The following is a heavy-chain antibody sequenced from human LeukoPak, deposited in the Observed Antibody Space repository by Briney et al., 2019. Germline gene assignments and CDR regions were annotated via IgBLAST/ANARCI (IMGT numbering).Heavy chain of an antibody. CDR3: AKTLGYSGYFSP. CDR2: ISGGGVNT. Sequence: PGGSLRLSCAASGFTFNSYAMTWVRQATEQGLEWVSAISGGGVNTYYADSVKGRFTISRDNSKNMLYLQMNSLRAEDTAVYYCAKTLGYSGYFSPWGQGTLVTVSS. CDR1: GFTFNSYA. J-gene: IGHJ5*02. D-gene: IGHD3-22*01. V-gene: IGHV3-23*01.